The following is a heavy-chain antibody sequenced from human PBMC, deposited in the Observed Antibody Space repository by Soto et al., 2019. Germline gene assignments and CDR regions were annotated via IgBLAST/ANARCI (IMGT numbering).Heavy chain of an antibody. J-gene: IGHJ6*02. CDR3: AKDYGDYNFNYGMDV. CDR1: A. V-gene: IGHV3-30-3*02. D-gene: IGHD4-17*01. CDR2: ISYEGSNR. Sequence: AGHCVSQNPGKGLEWVAVISYEGSNRFYADSVKGRFTVSRDNSKNMVYLQMNSLRGEDTAVFYCAKDYGDYNFNYGMDVWGQGTTVTVSS.